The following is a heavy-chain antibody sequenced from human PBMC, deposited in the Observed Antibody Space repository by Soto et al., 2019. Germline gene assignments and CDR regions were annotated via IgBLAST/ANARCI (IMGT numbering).Heavy chain of an antibody. Sequence: ASVKVSCKASGGTFSSYAISWVRQAPGQGLEWMGGIIPIFGTANYAQKFQGRVTITADESTSTAYMELSSLRSEDTAVYYCARGGTGYCSSTSCYTAFDIWGQGTMVTVSS. V-gene: IGHV1-69*13. CDR3: ARGGTGYCSSTSCYTAFDI. D-gene: IGHD2-2*02. CDR1: GGTFSSYA. J-gene: IGHJ3*02. CDR2: IIPIFGTA.